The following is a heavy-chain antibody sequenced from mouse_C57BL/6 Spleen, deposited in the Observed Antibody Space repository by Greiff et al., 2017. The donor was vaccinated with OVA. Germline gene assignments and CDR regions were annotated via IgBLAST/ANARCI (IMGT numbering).Heavy chain of an antibody. Sequence: QVQLQQSGPELVKPGASVKISCKASGYAFSSSWMNWVKQRPGKGLEWIGRIYPGDGDTNYNGKFKGKATLTAAKSSSTAYMQLSSLTSEDSAVYFCARSSDYDGDWCAYWGQGTLVTVSA. D-gene: IGHD2-4*01. J-gene: IGHJ3*01. V-gene: IGHV1-82*01. CDR2: IYPGDGDT. CDR3: ARSSDYDGDWCAY. CDR1: GYAFSSSW.